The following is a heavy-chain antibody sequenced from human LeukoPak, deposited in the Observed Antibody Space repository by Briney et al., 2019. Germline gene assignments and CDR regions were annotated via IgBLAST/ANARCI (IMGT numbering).Heavy chain of an antibody. J-gene: IGHJ4*02. D-gene: IGHD2-2*01. CDR1: GFTFSSYE. CDR2: ISSTCSTI. V-gene: IGHV3-48*03. Sequence: PGGPLRLSCAASGFTFSSYEMNWVRQAPGKGLEWVSYISSTCSTIYYADSVKGRFTVSRDNAKNSLYLQMNSLRAEDTAVYYCARETCSSTSCYWDYWGQGTLVTVSS. CDR3: ARETCSSTSCYWDY.